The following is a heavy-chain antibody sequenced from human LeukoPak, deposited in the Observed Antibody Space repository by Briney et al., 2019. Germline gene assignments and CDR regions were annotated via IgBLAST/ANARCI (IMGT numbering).Heavy chain of an antibody. D-gene: IGHD2-2*01. CDR2: VSPSGGRT. V-gene: IGHV3-23*01. CDR3: AKVRGVYCSSPACYYYDA. CDR1: GIRLSNYG. J-gene: IGHJ4*02. Sequence: GGSLRLSCVVSGIRLSNYGMSWVRQTPGRGLEWVAGVSPSGGRTIYADSAEGRFTISRDNSNDTVYLQLSSLRAEDSALYYCAKVRGVYCSSPACYYYDAWGQGTPVTVSS.